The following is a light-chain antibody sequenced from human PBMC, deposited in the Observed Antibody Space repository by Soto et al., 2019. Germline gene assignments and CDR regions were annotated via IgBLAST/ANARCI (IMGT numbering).Light chain of an antibody. J-gene: IGLJ2*01. CDR2: LNSDGSH. V-gene: IGLV4-69*01. CDR1: SGHNNYA. CDR3: QTWGTGIVV. Sequence: QLVLTQSPSASASLGASVKLTCTLSSGHNNYAIAWHQQQPEKGPRYLMKLNSDGSHSKGDGIPDRFSGSSSGTERYLTISSPQSEDEADYYCQTWGTGIVVFGGGTKVTVL.